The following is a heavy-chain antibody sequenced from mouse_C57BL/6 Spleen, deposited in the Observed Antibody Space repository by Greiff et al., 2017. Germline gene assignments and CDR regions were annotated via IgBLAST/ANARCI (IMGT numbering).Heavy chain of an antibody. CDR1: GYTFTSYD. CDR3: ARSPDGYYVDYAMDY. Sequence: QVQLKESGPELVKPGASVKLSCKASGYTFTSYDINWVKQRPGQGLEWIGWIYPRDGSTKYNEKFKGKATLTVDTSSSTAYMELHSLTSEDSAVYFCARSPDGYYVDYAMDYWGQGTSVTVSS. V-gene: IGHV1-85*01. J-gene: IGHJ4*01. D-gene: IGHD2-3*01. CDR2: IYPRDGST.